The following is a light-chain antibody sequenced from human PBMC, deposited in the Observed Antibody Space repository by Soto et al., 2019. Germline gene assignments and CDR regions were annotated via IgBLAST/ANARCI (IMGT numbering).Light chain of an antibody. V-gene: IGKV1-39*01. J-gene: IGKJ2*01. CDR3: QQSDSLPHT. CDR1: QSISTY. Sequence: DIQMTQSPSSLSASVGDRVTITCRASQSISTYLTWYQQKPGQAPKLLISAASSLQSGVPSRFSGSGSGTYFTLTISSLQPEDFATYFCQQSDSLPHTFGQGTKLEIK. CDR2: AAS.